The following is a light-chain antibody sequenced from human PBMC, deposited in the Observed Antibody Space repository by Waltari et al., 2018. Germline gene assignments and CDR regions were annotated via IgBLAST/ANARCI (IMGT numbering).Light chain of an antibody. Sequence: DIVLRQSPGTLSLSPGERATLACRASQTVSSTSLVWYQQKPGQAPRLLIYGAFSRASGTPDRFSGRGSGTDFTLTISRLEPDDFAVYYCQLRDSSPPYPFGQGTKLEI. J-gene: IGKJ2*01. CDR3: QLRDSSPPYP. CDR2: GAF. V-gene: IGKV3-20*01. CDR1: QTVSSTS.